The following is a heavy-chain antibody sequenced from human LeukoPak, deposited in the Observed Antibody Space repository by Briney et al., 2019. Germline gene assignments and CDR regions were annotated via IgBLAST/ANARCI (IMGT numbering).Heavy chain of an antibody. J-gene: IGHJ4*02. CDR1: GYTFTGYY. CDR2: INPNSDGT. Sequence: ASLKVSCKASGYTFTGYYMHWVRQAPGQGLEWMGWINPNSDGTNYAQEFQGRVTMTRDTSISTAYMELSRLRSDDTDVYYCAGIAARPSLFVEYWGQGTLVTVSS. CDR3: AGIAARPSLFVEY. D-gene: IGHD6-6*01. V-gene: IGHV1-2*02.